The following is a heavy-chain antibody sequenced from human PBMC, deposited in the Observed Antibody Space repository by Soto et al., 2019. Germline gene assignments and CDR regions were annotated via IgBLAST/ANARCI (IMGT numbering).Heavy chain of an antibody. V-gene: IGHV3-33*01. D-gene: IGHD4-17*01. CDR1: GFTFSSYG. CDR2: IWYDGSNK. J-gene: IGHJ4*02. Sequence: QVQLVESGGGVVQPGRSLRLSCAASGFTFSSYGMHWVRQAPGKGLEWVAVIWYDGSNKYYADSVKGRFTISRDNSKNTPYLQMNSLRAEDTAVYYCARGVTDYGDYDYWGQGTLVTVSS. CDR3: ARGVTDYGDYDY.